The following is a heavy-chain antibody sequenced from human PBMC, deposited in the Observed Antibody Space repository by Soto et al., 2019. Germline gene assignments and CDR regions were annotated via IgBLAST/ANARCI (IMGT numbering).Heavy chain of an antibody. J-gene: IGHJ5*02. CDR2: VDPRDSNV. D-gene: IGHD4-4*01. Sequence: GESLKISCTGFGYTFTTFWISWVRQMPGKGPEWMGRVDPRDSNVNYSPSFQGHVTISVDKSISTAYLQWGSLKASDTAIYYCARLYCNTSTCDSWFDPWGQGTLVTVSS. CDR3: ARLYCNTSTCDSWFDP. CDR1: GYTFTTFW. V-gene: IGHV5-10-1*01.